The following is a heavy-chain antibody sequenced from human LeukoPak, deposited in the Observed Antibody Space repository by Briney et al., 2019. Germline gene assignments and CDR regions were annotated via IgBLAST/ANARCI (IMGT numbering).Heavy chain of an antibody. Sequence: ASVKVSCKASGYTFTSYGISWVRQAPGQGLEWMGWISAYNGNTNYAQKLQGRVTMTTDTSTSTAYMELRSLRSDDTAVYYCARDWGWGNYYDSSGYYLSGPSYWGQGTLVTVSS. CDR1: GYTFTSYG. J-gene: IGHJ4*02. V-gene: IGHV1-18*01. CDR3: ARDWGWGNYYDSSGYYLSGPSY. D-gene: IGHD3-22*01. CDR2: ISAYNGNT.